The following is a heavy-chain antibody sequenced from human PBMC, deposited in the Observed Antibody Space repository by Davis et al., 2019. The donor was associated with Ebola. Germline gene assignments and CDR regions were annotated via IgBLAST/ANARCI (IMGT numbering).Heavy chain of an antibody. Sequence: GESLKISCAASGFTFSTYAMGWVRQAPGKGLEWVSAISGSGGSTYYADSVKGRFTISRDNSKNTLYLQMNSLRAEDTAVYYCARVRWTSGYYFDYWGQGTLVTVSS. CDR3: ARVRWTSGYYFDY. CDR2: ISGSGGST. J-gene: IGHJ4*02. CDR1: GFTFSTYA. D-gene: IGHD3-22*01. V-gene: IGHV3-23*01.